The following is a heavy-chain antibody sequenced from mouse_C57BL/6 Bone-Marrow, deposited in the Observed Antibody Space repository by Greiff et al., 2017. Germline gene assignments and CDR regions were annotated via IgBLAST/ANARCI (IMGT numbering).Heavy chain of an antibody. V-gene: IGHV1-69*01. CDR1: GCTFTSYW. CDR2: IDPSDSYT. J-gene: IGHJ3*01. Sequence: VQLQQPGAELVMPGASVKLSCKASGCTFTSYWMHWVKQRPGQGLEWIGEIDPSDSYTNYNQKFKGKSTLTVDKSSSTAYMQLSSLTSEDSAVYYCARRRDYGTWFAYWGQGTLVTVSA. D-gene: IGHD1-1*02. CDR3: ARRRDYGTWFAY.